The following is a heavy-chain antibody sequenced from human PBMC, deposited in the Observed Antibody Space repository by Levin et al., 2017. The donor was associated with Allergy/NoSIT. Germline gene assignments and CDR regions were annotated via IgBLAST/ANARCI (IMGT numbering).Heavy chain of an antibody. CDR2: ISSTSSDI. Sequence: GGSLRLSCAASGFTFNGYTMSWVRQAPGKGLEWVSFISSTSSDIYYAESVKGRFTISRDNAKNSLYLQMNSLRADDTAVYYCASDLPAATSWGQGTLVTVSS. CDR1: GFTFNGYT. D-gene: IGHD2-2*01. V-gene: IGHV3-21*01. J-gene: IGHJ4*02. CDR3: ASDLPAATS.